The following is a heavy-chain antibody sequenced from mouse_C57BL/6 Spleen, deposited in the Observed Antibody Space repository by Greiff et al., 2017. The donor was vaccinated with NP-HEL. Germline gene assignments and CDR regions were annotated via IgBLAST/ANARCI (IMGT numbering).Heavy chain of an antibody. J-gene: IGHJ2*01. V-gene: IGHV1-52*01. CDR1: GYTFTSYW. CDR3: ARSTRYYGSSLDY. CDR2: IDPSDSET. D-gene: IGHD1-1*01. Sequence: VQLQQPGAELVRPGSSVKLSCKASGYTFTSYWMHWVKQRPIQGLEWIGNIDPSDSETHYNQKFKDKATLTVDKSSSTAYMQLSSLTSEDSAVYYCARSTRYYGSSLDYWGQGTTLTVSS.